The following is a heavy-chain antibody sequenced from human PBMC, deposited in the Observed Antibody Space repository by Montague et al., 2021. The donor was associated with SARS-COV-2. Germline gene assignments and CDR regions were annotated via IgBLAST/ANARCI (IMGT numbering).Heavy chain of an antibody. Sequence: SLRLSCAASGFTFSSYSMNWVRQAPGKGLEWVSSISSSSSYIYYADSGKGRFTISRDNAKNSLYLQMNSLRAEDTAVYYCARDAHYDILTGYFGYWGQGTLVTVSS. D-gene: IGHD3-9*01. CDR1: GFTFSSYS. CDR2: ISSSSSYI. J-gene: IGHJ4*02. V-gene: IGHV3-21*01. CDR3: ARDAHYDILTGYFGY.